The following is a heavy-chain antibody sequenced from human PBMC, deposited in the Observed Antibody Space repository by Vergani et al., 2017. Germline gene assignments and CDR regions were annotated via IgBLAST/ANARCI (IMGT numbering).Heavy chain of an antibody. CDR1: GFIFSSHG. D-gene: IGHD2/OR15-2a*01. J-gene: IGHJ4*02. V-gene: IGHV3-30*02. CDR2: IRYDGSRR. CDR3: AREERSNTSPFVGD. Sequence: QVQLVEWGGGVVQPGGSLRLSCTASGFIFSSHGMHWVRQAPGKGLEWVAFIRYDGSRRDYGESVKGRFTISRDNSKNTVYLQMNSLKAEDRATYYCAREERSNTSPFVGDWGQVTLVTV.